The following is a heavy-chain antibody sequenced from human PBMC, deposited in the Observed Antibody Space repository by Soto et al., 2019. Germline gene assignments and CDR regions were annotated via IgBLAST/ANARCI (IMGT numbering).Heavy chain of an antibody. CDR3: ARDIRGRYGKYFDY. Sequence: QVQLVQSGAAVKKPGSSVKVSCKASGGTFSSYTISWVRQAPGQVLDWMGRIIPILGIANYAQKFQGRVMITADKSPRTAYMELSSLSSEDTAVYYWARDIRGRYGKYFDYWGQGTLVTVS. V-gene: IGHV1-69*08. CDR1: GGTFSSYT. J-gene: IGHJ4*02. D-gene: IGHD1-26*01. CDR2: IIPILGIA.